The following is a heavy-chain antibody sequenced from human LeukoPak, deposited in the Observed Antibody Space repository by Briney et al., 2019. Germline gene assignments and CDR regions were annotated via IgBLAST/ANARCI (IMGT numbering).Heavy chain of an antibody. Sequence: PSETLSLTCTFSGSSMTRYYWTWIRQPPGKGLEWIGNIYYSGGTNYNPSLESRVTISVDTSKNQISLKLSSVTAADAAVYYCARSPHSSSWRYYYYYGMDVWGQGTTVTVSS. CDR3: ARSPHSSSWRYYYYYGMDV. J-gene: IGHJ6*02. CDR2: IYYSGGT. CDR1: GSSMTRYY. D-gene: IGHD6-13*01. V-gene: IGHV4-59*01.